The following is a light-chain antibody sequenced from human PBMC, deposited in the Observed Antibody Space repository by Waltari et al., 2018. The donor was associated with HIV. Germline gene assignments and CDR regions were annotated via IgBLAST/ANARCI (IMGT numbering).Light chain of an antibody. V-gene: IGLV1-40*01. CDR3: QSYDSSLSGVV. J-gene: IGLJ2*01. CDR2: GNR. Sequence: QSVLTQPPSVSGAPGQRVTIPRTGRSPNLGAVYDVPWYQQLPGTAPPPLIYGNRNRPSGVPDRFSGSKSGTSASLAITGLQAEDEADYYCQSYDSSLSGVVFGGGTRLTVL. CDR1: SPNLGAVYD.